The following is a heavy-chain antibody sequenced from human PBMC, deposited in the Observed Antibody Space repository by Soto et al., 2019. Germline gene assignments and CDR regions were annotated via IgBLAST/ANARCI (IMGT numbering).Heavy chain of an antibody. CDR3: AREERGYCSSTSCYKTGGVLYHYGMDV. V-gene: IGHV1-18*04. Sequence: XSVKVSCNASGYPFTSCGIIWVRQAPGQGLEWMGWISAYNGNTNYAQKLQGRVTMTTDTSTSTAYMELRSLRSDDTAVYYCAREERGYCSSTSCYKTGGVLYHYGMDVWGQGTTVTVSS. CDR1: GYPFTSCG. CDR2: ISAYNGNT. D-gene: IGHD2-2*02. J-gene: IGHJ6*02.